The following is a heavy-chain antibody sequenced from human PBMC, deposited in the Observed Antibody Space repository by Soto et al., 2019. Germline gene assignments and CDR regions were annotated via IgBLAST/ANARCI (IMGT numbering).Heavy chain of an antibody. V-gene: IGHV1-18*01. CDR2: ISAYNGNT. J-gene: IGHJ4*02. CDR1: GYTFTSYG. D-gene: IGHD2-15*01. Sequence: QVQLVQSGAEVKKPGASVKVSCKASGYTFTSYGISWVRQAPGQGLEWLRWISAYNGNTNYAQKLQGRVTMTTDTSTSTAYMELRSLRSVDTAVYYCARTYCSGGSCYFGPRYFDYWGPGTLVTVSS. CDR3: ARTYCSGGSCYFGPRYFDY.